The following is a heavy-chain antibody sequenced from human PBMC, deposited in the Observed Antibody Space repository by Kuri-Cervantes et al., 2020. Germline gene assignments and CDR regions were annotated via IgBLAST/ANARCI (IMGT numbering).Heavy chain of an antibody. Sequence: SVKVSCKASGGTFSSYAISWVRQAPGQGLEWMGGITPIFGTANYAQKFQGRVTVTRDTSTSTVYMELSSLRSEDTAVYYCARGHIPPHCSTVACYSPHYYYYYGMDVWGQGTAVTVSS. V-gene: IGHV1-69*05. CDR1: GGTFSSYA. D-gene: IGHD2-15*01. CDR3: ARGHIPPHCSTVACYSPHYYYYYGMDV. J-gene: IGHJ6*02. CDR2: ITPIFGTA.